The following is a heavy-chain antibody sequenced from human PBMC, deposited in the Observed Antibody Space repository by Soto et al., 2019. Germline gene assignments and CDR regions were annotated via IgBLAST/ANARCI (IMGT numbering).Heavy chain of an antibody. V-gene: IGHV1-46*01. J-gene: IGHJ6*02. CDR1: GYTFTSYY. D-gene: IGHD3-10*01. Sequence: QVQLVQSGAEVKKPGASVKVSCKASGYTFTSYYMHWVRQAPGQGLEWMGIINPSGGSTSYAQKFQGRVTMTRDTSTSTVYMELSSLRSEDTAVYYCARDSGLPGGDLRYYYYYGMDVWGQGTTVTVSS. CDR3: ARDSGLPGGDLRYYYYYGMDV. CDR2: INPSGGST.